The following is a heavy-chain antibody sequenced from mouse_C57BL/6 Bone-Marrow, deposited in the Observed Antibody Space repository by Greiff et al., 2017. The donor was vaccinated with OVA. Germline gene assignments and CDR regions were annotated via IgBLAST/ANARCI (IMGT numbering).Heavy chain of an antibody. V-gene: IGHV1-15*01. CDR1: GYTFTDYE. D-gene: IGHD2-4*01. Sequence: VQLKQSGAELVRPGASVTLSCKASGYTFTDYEMHWVKQTPVHGLEWIGAIDPETGGTAYNQKFKGKAILTADKSSSTAYMELRSLTSEDSAVYYCTRYDYDEGFAYWGQGTLVTVSA. J-gene: IGHJ3*01. CDR3: TRYDYDEGFAY. CDR2: IDPETGGT.